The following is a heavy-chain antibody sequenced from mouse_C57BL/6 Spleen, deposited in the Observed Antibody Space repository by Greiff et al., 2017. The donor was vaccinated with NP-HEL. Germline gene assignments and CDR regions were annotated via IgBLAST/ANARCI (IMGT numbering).Heavy chain of an antibody. J-gene: IGHJ1*03. V-gene: IGHV1-69*01. Sequence: QVQLQQPGAELVMPGASVKLSCKASGYTFTSYWMHWVKQRPGQGLEWIGEIDPSDSYTKYNQKFKGKSTLTVDKSSSTAYMQLSSLTSEDSAVYYCARYYYGSSWYFDVWGTGTTVTVSS. CDR1: GYTFTSYW. CDR2: IDPSDSYT. D-gene: IGHD1-1*01. CDR3: ARYYYGSSWYFDV.